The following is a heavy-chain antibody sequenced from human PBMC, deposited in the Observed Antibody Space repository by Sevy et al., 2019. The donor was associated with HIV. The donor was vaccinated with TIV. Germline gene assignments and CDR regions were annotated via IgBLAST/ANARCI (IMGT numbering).Heavy chain of an antibody. J-gene: IGHJ6*02. CDR3: ATAGCGGGCFYYYGLDV. V-gene: IGHV4-4*02. CDR1: GGSVTTENW. D-gene: IGHD2-21*02. CDR2: IYHSGNT. Sequence: TLSLTCAVSGGSVTTENWWSWVRQAPGKGLEWIGEIYHSGNTNYNPSLKSRVTISIDKSTNHFSLKVSSVTAADTAIYYCATAGCGGGCFYYYGLDVWGQGTTVTVSS.